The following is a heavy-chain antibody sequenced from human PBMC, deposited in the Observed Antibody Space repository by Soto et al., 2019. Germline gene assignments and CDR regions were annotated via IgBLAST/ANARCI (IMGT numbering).Heavy chain of an antibody. CDR3: AGDDSFGPNYHDYAMDV. CDR1: GYTFTSYG. Sequence: QVQLVQSGAEVKKPGASVKVSCKASGYTFTSYGFSWVRQAPGQGLEWMGWISAFNGNTNYAQKLQGRVTMTTETSTNTAYMELRSLRSDDMAVYFCAGDDSFGPNYHDYAMDVWGQGTTVTVSS. J-gene: IGHJ6*02. D-gene: IGHD5-18*01. CDR2: ISAFNGNT. V-gene: IGHV1-18*03.